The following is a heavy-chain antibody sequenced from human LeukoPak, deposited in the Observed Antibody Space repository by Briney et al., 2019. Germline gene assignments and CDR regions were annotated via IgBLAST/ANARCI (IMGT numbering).Heavy chain of an antibody. J-gene: IGHJ4*02. Sequence: LGGSLGLSCAASGFTFSSYSMNWVRQAPGKGLEWVSSISSSSSYIYYADSVKGRFTISRDNAKNSLYLQMNSLRAEDTAVYYCARDSKQLVRTLNYWGQGTLVTVSS. CDR3: ARDSKQLVRTLNY. CDR1: GFTFSSYS. V-gene: IGHV3-21*01. CDR2: ISSSSSYI. D-gene: IGHD6-6*01.